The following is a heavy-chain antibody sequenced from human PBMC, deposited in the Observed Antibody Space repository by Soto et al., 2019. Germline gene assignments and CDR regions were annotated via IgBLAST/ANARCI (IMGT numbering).Heavy chain of an antibody. CDR3: ARGMTPPGAPAWYYFDS. D-gene: IGHD2-8*02. CDR1: GASITGSFF. CDR2: FSLSGTT. J-gene: IGHJ4*02. Sequence: SETLSLTCTVSGASITGSFFWSWIRQPAGKGLEWIGRFSLSGTTNYNPSLRSRVTMSADVSKNQFSLRLTSVTAADTALYYCARGMTPPGAPAWYYFDSWGQGTPVTVSS. V-gene: IGHV4-4*07.